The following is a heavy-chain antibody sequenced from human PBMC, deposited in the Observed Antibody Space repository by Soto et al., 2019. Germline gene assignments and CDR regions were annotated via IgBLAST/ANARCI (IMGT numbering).Heavy chain of an antibody. D-gene: IGHD6-6*01. Sequence: ASLILPLRYTVVYGTSGGLDCRCILQHPGKGLEWIGEINHSGSTNYNPSLKSRVTISVDTSKNQFSLKLSSVTAADTAVYYCARARGRWQLVRNYYSGTAVWGQGTTVTVSS. J-gene: IGHJ6*02. CDR1: YGTSGGLD. CDR2: INHSGST. V-gene: IGHV4-34*01. CDR3: ARARGRWQLVRNYYSGTAV.